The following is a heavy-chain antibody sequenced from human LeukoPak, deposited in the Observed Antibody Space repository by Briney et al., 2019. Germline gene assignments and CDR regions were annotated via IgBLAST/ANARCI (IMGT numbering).Heavy chain of an antibody. Sequence: GGSLRLSCAASGFTFSSYGMSWVRQAPGKGLEWVSAISGSGGSTYYADSVKGRFTISRDNSKNTLYLQMNSLRSEDTALYYCAKDLGIAAAGLFDYWGRGTLVTVSS. D-gene: IGHD6-13*01. CDR2: ISGSGGST. J-gene: IGHJ4*02. CDR3: AKDLGIAAAGLFDY. CDR1: GFTFSSYG. V-gene: IGHV3-23*01.